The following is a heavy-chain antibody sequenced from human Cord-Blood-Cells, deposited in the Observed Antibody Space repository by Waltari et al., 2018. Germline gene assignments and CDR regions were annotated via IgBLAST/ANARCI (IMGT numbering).Heavy chain of an antibody. D-gene: IGHD6-13*01. CDR2: IYYSGST. CDR3: ARSYYSSDAFDI. J-gene: IGHJ3*02. Sequence: QLQLQESGPGLVKPSETLYLTCTVSGGSISSSSYYWGWIRQPPGKGLEWIGSIYYSGSTYYNPSLKSRFTISVDTSKNHFSRKLSSVNAADTAVYYCARSYYSSDAFDICGQGTMVTVSS. CDR1: GGSISSSSYY. V-gene: IGHV4-39*01.